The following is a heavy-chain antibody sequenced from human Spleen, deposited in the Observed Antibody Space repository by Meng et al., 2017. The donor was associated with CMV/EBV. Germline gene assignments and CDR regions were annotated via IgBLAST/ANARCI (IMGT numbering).Heavy chain of an antibody. CDR1: GYTFTSYY. CDR2: IDPSSGNT. D-gene: IGHD1-26*01. V-gene: IGHV1-46*01. CDR3: ARDLSGTYSNWLDP. Sequence: ASVQVSCKASGYTFTSYYIHWVRQAPGQGLEWMGVIDPSSGNTDNVQRFRGRVTMTRDTSTSTVYMELSSLRSEDTALYYCARDLSGTYSNWLDPWGQGTLVTVSS. J-gene: IGHJ5*02.